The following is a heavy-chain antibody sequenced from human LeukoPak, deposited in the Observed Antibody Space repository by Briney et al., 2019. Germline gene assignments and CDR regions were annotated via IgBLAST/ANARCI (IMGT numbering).Heavy chain of an antibody. J-gene: IGHJ5*02. CDR3: ARRAGYSYGYNWFDP. V-gene: IGHV5-51*01. CDR1: GYSFTSYW. Sequence: GESLKISCKGSGYSFTSYWIGWVRQMPGKGLEWMGIIYPGDSDTRYSPSFQGQVTISADKSISTAYLQWNSLKASDTVMYYCARRAGYSYGYNWFDPWGQGTLVTVSS. D-gene: IGHD5-18*01. CDR2: IYPGDSDT.